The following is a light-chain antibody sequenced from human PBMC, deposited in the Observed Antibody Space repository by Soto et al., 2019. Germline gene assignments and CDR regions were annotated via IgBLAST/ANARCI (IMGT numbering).Light chain of an antibody. Sequence: QSVLTQPPSVSGAPGQRVTISCSGSSSNIGAGYLVHWYQQVPGTAPKLLIYDNTNRPSGVPDRFSGSKSGPSASLAITGLQAADVVDYFCQSYDPRPSGSKVFGGGTKLPAL. V-gene: IGLV1-40*01. CDR1: SSNIGAGYL. CDR2: DNT. CDR3: QSYDPRPSGSKV. J-gene: IGLJ2*01.